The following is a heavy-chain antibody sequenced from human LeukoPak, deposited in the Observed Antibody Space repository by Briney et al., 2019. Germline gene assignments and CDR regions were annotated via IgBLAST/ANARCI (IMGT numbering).Heavy chain of an antibody. CDR3: AKAFFQQLRYCDL. CDR2: ISGSGTST. Sequence: GGSLRLSCAASGFTFSSYAMSWVRQAPERGLEWVTVISGSGTSTYYAVSVKGWFTISRDNSKNTLYLQMNSLRAEDTAVYYCAKAFFQQLRYCDLWGRGTLVTVSS. D-gene: IGHD6-13*01. CDR1: GFTFSSYA. J-gene: IGHJ2*01. V-gene: IGHV3-23*01.